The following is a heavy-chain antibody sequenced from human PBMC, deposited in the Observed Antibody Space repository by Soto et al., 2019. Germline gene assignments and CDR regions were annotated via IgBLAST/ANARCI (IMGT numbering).Heavy chain of an antibody. D-gene: IGHD3-22*01. CDR3: ARITPYESSGYYPDY. V-gene: IGHV2-5*02. J-gene: IGHJ4*02. CDR1: GFSLSTSGVG. CDR2: IYWDDYK. Sequence: QITLKESGPTLVKPTQTLTLTCTFSGFSLSTSGVGVGWIRQPLRKALEWLALIYWDDYKRYSPSLRSRLTIANDTSKNQVVLTMTIMDPVDTATYYCARITPYESSGYYPDYWGQGTLVTVSS.